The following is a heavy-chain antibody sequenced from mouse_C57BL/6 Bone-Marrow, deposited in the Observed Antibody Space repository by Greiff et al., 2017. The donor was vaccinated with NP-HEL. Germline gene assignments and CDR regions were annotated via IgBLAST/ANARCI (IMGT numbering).Heavy chain of an antibody. J-gene: IGHJ3*01. CDR2: IDPSDSYT. CDR3: ARGGGFAY. V-gene: IGHV1-69*01. Sequence: QVQLQQPGAELVMPGASVKLSCKASGYTFTSYWMHWVKQRPGQGLEWIGEIDPSDSYTNYNPKFKGKSTLTVDKSSSTAYMQRSSLTSEDSAVYYCARGGGFAYWGQGTLVTVSA. CDR1: GYTFTSYW.